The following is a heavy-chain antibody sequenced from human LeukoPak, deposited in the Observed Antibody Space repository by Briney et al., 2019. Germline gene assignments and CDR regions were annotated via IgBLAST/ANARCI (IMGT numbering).Heavy chain of an antibody. CDR1: GFTVSSNY. Sequence: GGSLRLSCAASGFTVSSNYVSWVRQAPGKGLEWVSVIYSGGSTYYADSVKGRFTISRDNSKNTLYLQMNSLRAEDTAVYYCARVRSYGTFDYWGQGTLVTVSS. D-gene: IGHD5-18*01. CDR3: ARVRSYGTFDY. CDR2: IYSGGST. J-gene: IGHJ4*02. V-gene: IGHV3-53*01.